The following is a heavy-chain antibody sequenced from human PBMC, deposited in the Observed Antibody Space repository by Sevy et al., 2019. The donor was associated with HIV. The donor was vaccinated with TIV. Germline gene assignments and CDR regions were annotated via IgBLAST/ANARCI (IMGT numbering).Heavy chain of an antibody. Sequence: SETLSLTCAVYGGSFSGYNWTWIRQPPGKGLEWIGEIMPGGITNYNPPLKSRVTISIDTSKNQFSLKVKSVTAADTAIYYCARGQWEHPFWGQGTQVTVSS. V-gene: IGHV4-34*01. CDR3: ARGQWEHPF. CDR1: GGSFSGYN. J-gene: IGHJ4*02. D-gene: IGHD1-26*01. CDR2: IMPGGIT.